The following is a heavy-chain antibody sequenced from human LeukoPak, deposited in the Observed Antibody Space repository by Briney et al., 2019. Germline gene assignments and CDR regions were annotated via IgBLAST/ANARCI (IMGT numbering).Heavy chain of an antibody. CDR3: ARAAAGIW. Sequence: GGSLRLSCAASGFTFSSYAMNWVRQAPGKGLEWVSGISASGGMTHYADSVKGRFTISRDNAKNSLYPQMNSLRAEDTAVYYCARAAAGIWWGQGTLVTVSS. CDR2: ISASGGMT. CDR1: GFTFSSYA. V-gene: IGHV3-23*01. J-gene: IGHJ4*02. D-gene: IGHD6-13*01.